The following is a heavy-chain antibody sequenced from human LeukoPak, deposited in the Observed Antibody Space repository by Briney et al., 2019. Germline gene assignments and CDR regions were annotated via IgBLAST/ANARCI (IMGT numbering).Heavy chain of an antibody. J-gene: IGHJ4*02. CDR2: INPADFDT. D-gene: IGHD3-22*01. CDR1: GYSFTNYW. Sequence: GESLKISCKGSGYSFTNYWIGWVRQMPGKGLEWMGIINPADFDTKYSPPFQGQVTISVDKSITTAYLQWSSLEASDTAMYYCARRGSSGNYLVDYLGQGTLVTVST. V-gene: IGHV5-51*01. CDR3: ARRGSSGNYLVDY.